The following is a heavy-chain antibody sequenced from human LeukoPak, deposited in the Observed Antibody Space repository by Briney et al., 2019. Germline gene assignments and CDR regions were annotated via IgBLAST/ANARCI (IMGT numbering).Heavy chain of an antibody. V-gene: IGHV5-51*01. CDR1: GYSFTSYW. J-gene: IGHJ4*02. CDR3: AKSDSSGWLLFDY. Sequence: GESLKISCKVSGYSFTSYWIGWVRQIPGKGLEWMGIIYPGDSDARYSPSFQGQVTISADKSISTAYLQWSSLKASDTAMYYCAKSDSSGWLLFDYWGQGTLVTVSS. D-gene: IGHD6-19*01. CDR2: IYPGDSDA.